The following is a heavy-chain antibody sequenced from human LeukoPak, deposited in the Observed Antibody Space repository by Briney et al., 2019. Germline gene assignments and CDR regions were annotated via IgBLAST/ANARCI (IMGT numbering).Heavy chain of an antibody. CDR1: GGSFSGYS. V-gene: IGHV4-34*01. D-gene: IGHD4-23*01. Sequence: SETLSLTCAVYGGSFSGYSWSWIRQPPGKGLEWIGEINHSGSTNYNPSLKSRVTISVDTSKNQFSLKLSSVTAADTAVYYCARCYGGNPPYYYGMDVWGQGTTVTVSS. CDR3: ARCYGGNPPYYYGMDV. J-gene: IGHJ6*02. CDR2: INHSGST.